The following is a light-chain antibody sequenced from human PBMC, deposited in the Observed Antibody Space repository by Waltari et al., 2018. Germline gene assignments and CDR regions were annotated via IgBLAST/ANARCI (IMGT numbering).Light chain of an antibody. J-gene: IGKJ1*01. Sequence: PGERATLSCRASQSVNTYLAWYQQKPGQAPRLLIYGAYTRAAGIPDRFSGSGFGTDFSLTISRLEAEDFAVYYCQHHVRLPATFGQGTKVEIK. CDR1: QSVNTY. CDR3: QHHVRLPAT. V-gene: IGKV3-20*01. CDR2: GAY.